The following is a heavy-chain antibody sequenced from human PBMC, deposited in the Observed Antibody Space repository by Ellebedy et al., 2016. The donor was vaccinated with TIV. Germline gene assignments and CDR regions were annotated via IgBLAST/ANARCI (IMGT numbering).Heavy chain of an antibody. D-gene: IGHD2-2*01. Sequence: ESLKISCAASGFTFTDHYMDWVRQAPGKGLEWIGEINHSGSTPSGSPNYNPSLKSRVSISLDTSKNQFSLKLSSVTAADTAVYYCARYRSGIVVVPAHYGMDVWGQGTTVTVSS. CDR1: GFTFTDHY. J-gene: IGHJ6*02. CDR3: ARYRSGIVVVPAHYGMDV. V-gene: IGHV4-34*01. CDR2: INHSGST.